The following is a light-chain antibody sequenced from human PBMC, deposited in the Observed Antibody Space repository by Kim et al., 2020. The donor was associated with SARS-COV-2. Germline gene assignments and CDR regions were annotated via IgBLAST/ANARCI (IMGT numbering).Light chain of an antibody. J-gene: IGKJ2*01. V-gene: IGKV3-20*01. Sequence: LSPGERATLSCRAGQSVTSSYLAWYQQKPGQAPRLLIYVASSRATGIPDRFSGSGSGTDFTLTISRLEPEDFAVYYCQQYGSSQYTFGQGTKLEI. CDR3: QQYGSSQYT. CDR1: QSVTSSY. CDR2: VAS.